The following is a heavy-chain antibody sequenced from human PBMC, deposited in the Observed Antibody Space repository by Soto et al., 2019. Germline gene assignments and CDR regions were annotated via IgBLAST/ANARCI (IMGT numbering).Heavy chain of an antibody. J-gene: IGHJ4*02. CDR3: VREDWHRFDS. D-gene: IGHD2-21*01. CDR1: GFMFSAYW. CDR2: ISGGASDK. V-gene: IGHV3-7*01. Sequence: GGSLRLSCAASGFMFSAYWMSWVRQNPGKGLEWVATISGGASDKFYVDSVKGRFTISRDDSKNTLYLQMDSLRDEDTAVYYCVREDWHRFDSWGQGTLVTVSS.